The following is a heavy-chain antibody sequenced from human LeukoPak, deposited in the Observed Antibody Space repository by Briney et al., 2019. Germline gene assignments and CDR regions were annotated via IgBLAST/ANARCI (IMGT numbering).Heavy chain of an antibody. CDR1: GYTFTSYG. CDR2: ISAYNGNT. Sequence: ASVKVSCKASGYTFTSYGISWVRQAPGQGLEWMGWISAYNGNTNYAQKLQGRVTMTTDTSTSTAYMELRSLRSDDTAVYYCATSASIAVAGIDAFDIWGQGTMVTVSS. V-gene: IGHV1-18*01. J-gene: IGHJ3*02. D-gene: IGHD6-19*01. CDR3: ATSASIAVAGIDAFDI.